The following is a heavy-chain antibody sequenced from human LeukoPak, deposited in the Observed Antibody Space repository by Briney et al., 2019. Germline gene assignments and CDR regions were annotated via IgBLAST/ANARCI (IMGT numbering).Heavy chain of an antibody. CDR3: ASPSGSYPNFDY. J-gene: IGHJ4*02. V-gene: IGHV4-59*01. D-gene: IGHD1-26*01. CDR2: IYYSGST. Sequence: SETLSLTCTVSGGSISSYYWSWIRQPPGKGLEWIGYIYYSGSTNYNPSLKSRVTISVDTSKNQFSLKLSSVTAADTAVYYCASPSGSYPNFDYWGQGTLVTVSS. CDR1: GGSISSYY.